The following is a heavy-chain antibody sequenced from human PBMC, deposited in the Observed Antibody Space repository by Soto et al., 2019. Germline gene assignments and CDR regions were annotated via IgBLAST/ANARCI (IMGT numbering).Heavy chain of an antibody. CDR1: GXTFSSYS. CDR2: ISSSSSTI. Sequence: LRLSFAASGXTFSSYSMNWVRQAPGKGLEWVSYISSSSSTIYYADSVKGRFTISRDNAKNSLYLQMNSLRDEDTAVYYCASNTRTDFDYWGQGTLVTVSS. J-gene: IGHJ4*02. D-gene: IGHD5-18*01. V-gene: IGHV3-48*02. CDR3: ASNTRTDFDY.